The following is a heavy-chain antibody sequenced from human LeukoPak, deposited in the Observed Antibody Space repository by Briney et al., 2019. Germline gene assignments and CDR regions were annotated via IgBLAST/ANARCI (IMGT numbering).Heavy chain of an antibody. CDR2: IKQDGSEK. CDR1: GFTFSSLW. V-gene: IGHV3-7*01. D-gene: IGHD1-14*01. J-gene: IGHJ3*02. CDR3: AGDAGWTFGI. Sequence: GGSLRLSCAGSGFTFSSLWMSWFRQAPGKGLEWVAIIKQDGSEKYYADSVKGRFTVSRDNAKKGVYLQMNNLRVDDTAVYYCAGDAGWTFGIWGQGTKVVVSS.